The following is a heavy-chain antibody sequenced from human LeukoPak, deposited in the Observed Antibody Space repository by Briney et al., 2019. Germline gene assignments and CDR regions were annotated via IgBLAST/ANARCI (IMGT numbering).Heavy chain of an antibody. Sequence: GGSLRLSCAASGFTFSSYAMSWVRQAPGKGLKWVSAISGSGGSTYYADSVKGRFTISRDNSKNTLYLQMNSLRAEDTAVYYCAKIRHSSGWYYYWVQGTLVTVSS. CDR2: ISGSGGST. J-gene: IGHJ4*02. V-gene: IGHV3-23*01. D-gene: IGHD6-19*01. CDR1: GFTFSSYA. CDR3: AKIRHSSGWYYY.